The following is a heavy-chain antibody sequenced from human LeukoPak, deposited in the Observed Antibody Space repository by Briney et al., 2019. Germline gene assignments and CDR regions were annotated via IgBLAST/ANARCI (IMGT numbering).Heavy chain of an antibody. Sequence: SETLSLTCTVSGGSISSYYWSWIRQPPGKGLEWIGYIYYSGSTNYNPSLKSRVTISVDTSKNQFSLKLSSVTAADTAVYYCARDGPYGSGSYYEAYYYYMDVWGKGTTVTISS. CDR1: GGSISSYY. J-gene: IGHJ6*03. V-gene: IGHV4-59*01. CDR3: ARDGPYGSGSYYEAYYYYMDV. D-gene: IGHD3-10*01. CDR2: IYYSGST.